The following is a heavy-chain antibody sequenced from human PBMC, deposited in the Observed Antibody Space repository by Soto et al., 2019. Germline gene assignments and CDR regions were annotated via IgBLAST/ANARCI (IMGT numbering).Heavy chain of an antibody. CDR2: IYYSGST. V-gene: IGHV4-59*01. CDR1: GGSISSYY. CDR3: ARGGTTVVDY. J-gene: IGHJ4*02. D-gene: IGHD4-17*01. Sequence: QVQLQESGPGLVKPSETLSLTCTVSGGSISSYYWSWIRQPPGKGLEWIGYIYYSGSTNYNPSLQSRVTISVDTSKNQFSLNLSSVTAADTAVYYCARGGTTVVDYWGQGPLVTVSS.